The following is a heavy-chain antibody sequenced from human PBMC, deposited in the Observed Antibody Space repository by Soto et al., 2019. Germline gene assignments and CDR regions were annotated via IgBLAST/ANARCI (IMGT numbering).Heavy chain of an antibody. V-gene: IGHV4-59*01. Sequence: QVQLQESGPGLVKPSETLSLTCTVSGGSISSYYWSWIRQPPGKGLEWIGYIYYSGSTNYNPSLKSRVTLPVETAKNQFSLKLRSVAAADTAVYYCAGRYGTTFDYWGQGTLVTVSS. J-gene: IGHJ4*02. CDR1: GGSISSYY. D-gene: IGHD1-7*01. CDR3: AGRYGTTFDY. CDR2: IYYSGST.